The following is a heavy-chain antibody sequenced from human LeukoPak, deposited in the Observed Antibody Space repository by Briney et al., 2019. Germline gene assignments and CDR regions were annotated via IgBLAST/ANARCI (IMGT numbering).Heavy chain of an antibody. CDR2: ISGSGGST. J-gene: IGHJ4*02. CDR1: GFTFGDYG. D-gene: IGHD3/OR15-3a*01. Sequence: PGGSLRLSCTASGFTFGDYGMSWFRQAPGKGLEWVSAISGSGGSTYYAGSVKGRFTISRDNSKNTLYLQMNSLRAEDTAVYYCAKLDRWAGWESDYWGQGTLVTVSS. V-gene: IGHV3-23*01. CDR3: AKLDRWAGWESDY.